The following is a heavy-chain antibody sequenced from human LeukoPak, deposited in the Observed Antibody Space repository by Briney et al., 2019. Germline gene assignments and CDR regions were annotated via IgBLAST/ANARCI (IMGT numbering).Heavy chain of an antibody. Sequence: KPGGSLRLSCAASGITFSTYSMTWVRQAPGKGLEWVASISSGTTYIYYADSMKGRFTISRDNAKNSLYLQMNSLRAEDTAVYYCARHSSYCSGWGPFDYWGQGTLVTVSS. CDR2: ISSGTTYI. CDR1: GITFSTYS. D-gene: IGHD6-19*01. V-gene: IGHV3-21*01. J-gene: IGHJ4*02. CDR3: ARHSSYCSGWGPFDY.